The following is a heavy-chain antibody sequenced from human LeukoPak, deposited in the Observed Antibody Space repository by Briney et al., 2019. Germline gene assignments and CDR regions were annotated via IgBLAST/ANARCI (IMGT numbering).Heavy chain of an antibody. CDR1: GFTFSSYA. D-gene: IGHD2-2*01. J-gene: IGHJ6*03. V-gene: IGHV3-23*01. Sequence: PGGSLRLSCAASGFTFSSYAMSWVRQAPGKGLERVSAISGSGGSTYYADSVKGRFTISRDNAKNSLYLQMNSLRAEDTAVYYCARDCSSTSCYPYYYYMDVWGKGTTVTVSS. CDR2: ISGSGGST. CDR3: ARDCSSTSCYPYYYYMDV.